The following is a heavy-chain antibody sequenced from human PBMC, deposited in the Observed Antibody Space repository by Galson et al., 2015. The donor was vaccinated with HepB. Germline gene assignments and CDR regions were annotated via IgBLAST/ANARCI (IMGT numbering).Heavy chain of an antibody. CDR1: EYNFASYW. CDR3: ARHGDFLNWFDP. CDR2: IDPKNSYT. V-gene: IGHV5-10-1*01. J-gene: IGHJ5*02. Sequence: QSGAEVKQPGESLRISCKGSEYNFASYWISWVRQMPGKGLEWMAMIDPKNSYTHYSPSFQGHVTLSVDKSITTAYLQLSSLKASDTAIYYCARHGDFLNWFDPWGQGTLATVSS. D-gene: IGHD3-10*01.